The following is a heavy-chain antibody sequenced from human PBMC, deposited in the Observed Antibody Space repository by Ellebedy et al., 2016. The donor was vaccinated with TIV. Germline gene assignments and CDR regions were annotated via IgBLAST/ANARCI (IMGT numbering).Heavy chain of an antibody. Sequence: SETLSLTXAVYGGSFSGYYWSWIRQPPGKGLEWIGEINHSGSTNYNPSLKSRVTISVDTSKNQFSLKLSSVTAADTAVYYCARDGYFGSGSHEYNWFDPWGQGTLVTVSS. J-gene: IGHJ5*02. D-gene: IGHD3-10*01. CDR1: GGSFSGYY. CDR2: INHSGST. CDR3: ARDGYFGSGSHEYNWFDP. V-gene: IGHV4-34*01.